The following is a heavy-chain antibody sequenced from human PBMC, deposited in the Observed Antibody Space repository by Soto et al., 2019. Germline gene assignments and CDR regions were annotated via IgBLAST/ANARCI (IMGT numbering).Heavy chain of an antibody. CDR1: GGSISSGGYY. V-gene: IGHV4-31*03. Sequence: PSETLSLTCTVSGGSISSGGYYWSWIRQHPGRGLEWIGYIYYSGYTSYNPSLKSRVTISVDTSKNQFSLKLSSVTAADTAVYYCARWGEATTHFDYWGQGTLVTVSS. CDR2: IYYSGYT. CDR3: ARWGEATTHFDY. D-gene: IGHD3-16*01. J-gene: IGHJ4*02.